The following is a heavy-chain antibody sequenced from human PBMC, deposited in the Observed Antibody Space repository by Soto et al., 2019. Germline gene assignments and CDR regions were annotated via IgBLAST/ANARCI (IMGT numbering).Heavy chain of an antibody. CDR2: INGRSNYK. CDR1: GFALTTYT. Sequence: GGSLRLSCVASGFALTTYTMNWVRQGPGTGLEWVSSINGRSNYKYYSDSVKGRFTVSRDNAQNSLFRQMSRLGPEDTAVYYCVREDGVVGASSAFDSWGQGTLVTVSS. CDR3: VREDGVVGASSAFDS. J-gene: IGHJ4*02. D-gene: IGHD1-26*01. V-gene: IGHV3-21*01.